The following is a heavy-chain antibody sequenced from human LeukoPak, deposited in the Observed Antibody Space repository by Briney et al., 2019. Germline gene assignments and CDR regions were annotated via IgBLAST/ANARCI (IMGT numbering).Heavy chain of an antibody. Sequence: PSETLSLTCTVSGGSISSSSYYWGWIRQPPGKGLEWIGSIYYSGSTYYNPSLKSRVTISVDTSKNQFSLKLSSVTAADTAVYYCARLRITLVRGVWTPNYGMDVWGQGTTVTVSS. CDR3: ARLRITLVRGVWTPNYGMDV. CDR2: IYYSGST. V-gene: IGHV4-39*01. D-gene: IGHD3-10*01. J-gene: IGHJ6*02. CDR1: GGSISSSSYY.